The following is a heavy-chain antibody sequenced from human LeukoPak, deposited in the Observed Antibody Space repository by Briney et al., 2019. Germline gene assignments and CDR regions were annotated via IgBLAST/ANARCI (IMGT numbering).Heavy chain of an antibody. CDR1: GGTFSSYA. CDR2: ITPILGIA. D-gene: IGHD3-10*01. Sequence: SVKVSCKASGGTFSSYAISWVRQAPGQGLEWMGRITPILGIAIYAQKFQGRVTITADKSTSTAYMELSSLRSEDTAVYYCAMTGFAGYFDYWGQGTLVTVSS. V-gene: IGHV1-69*04. CDR3: AMTGFAGYFDY. J-gene: IGHJ4*02.